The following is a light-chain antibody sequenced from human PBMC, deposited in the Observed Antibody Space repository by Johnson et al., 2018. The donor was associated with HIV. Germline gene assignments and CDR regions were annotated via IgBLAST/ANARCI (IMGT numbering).Light chain of an antibody. CDR3: GTWDSSLSAGRV. V-gene: IGLV1-51*01. J-gene: IGLJ1*01. CDR2: DNN. CDR1: TSNIGKNY. Sequence: SVLTQPPSVSAAPGQKVTISCSGSTSNIGKNYVSWYQQLPGTAPKLLIYDNNKRPSGIPDRFSGSKPAPSATPGHTGLQTGDEGDYYCGTWDSSLSAGRVFGTGTKVTVL.